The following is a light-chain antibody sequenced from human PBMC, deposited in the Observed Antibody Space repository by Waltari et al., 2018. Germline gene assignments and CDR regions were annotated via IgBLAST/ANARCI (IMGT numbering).Light chain of an antibody. V-gene: IGLV2-8*01. CDR1: SSDVGGYNY. J-gene: IGLJ1*01. Sequence: QSALTQPPSASGSPGQSVTISCTGTSSDVGGYNYVSWYQQHPGKAPKLMFYDVSKRPPGVPDRFSGAKTGNPASLTVSGLQAEDEADYYCNSYAGSNNFPFVLGTGTKVTVL. CDR2: DVS. CDR3: NSYAGSNNFPFV.